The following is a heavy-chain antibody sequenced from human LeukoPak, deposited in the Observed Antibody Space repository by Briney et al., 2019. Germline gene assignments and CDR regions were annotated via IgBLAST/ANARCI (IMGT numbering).Heavy chain of an antibody. J-gene: IGHJ6*03. CDR1: GFTFDDYA. CDR3: AKDSRSSSWYDDYYYYYMDV. D-gene: IGHD6-13*01. Sequence: PGGSLRLSCAASGFTFDDYAMHWVRQAPGKGLEWVSLISWDGGSTYYADSVKGRFTISRDNSKNSLYLQMNSLRAEDTALYYCAKDSRSSSWYDDYYYYYMDVWGKGITVTVSS. V-gene: IGHV3-43D*03. CDR2: ISWDGGST.